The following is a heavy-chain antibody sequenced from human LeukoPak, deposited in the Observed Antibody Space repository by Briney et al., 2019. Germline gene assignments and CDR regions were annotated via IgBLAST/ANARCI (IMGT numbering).Heavy chain of an antibody. Sequence: SETLSLTCTVSGGSISSGDYYWSWIRQPPGKGLEWIGYIYYSGSTYYNPSLKSRVTISVDTSKNQFSLKLSSVTAADTAVYYCARGPTYCSSSSCLQGEWGQGTLVTVSS. D-gene: IGHD2-15*01. CDR1: GGSISSGDYY. CDR2: IYYSGST. V-gene: IGHV4-30-4*08. J-gene: IGHJ4*02. CDR3: ARGPTYCSSSSCLQGE.